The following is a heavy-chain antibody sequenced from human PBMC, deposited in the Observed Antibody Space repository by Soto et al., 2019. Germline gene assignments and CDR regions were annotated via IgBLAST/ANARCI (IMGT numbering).Heavy chain of an antibody. CDR2: MNPNSGNT. V-gene: IGHV1-8*01. CDR1: GYTFTSYD. CDR3: ARDGYGHYYYYYGMDV. D-gene: IGHD1-1*01. J-gene: IGHJ6*02. Sequence: GPSVKVSCKASGYTFTSYDINWVRQATGQGLEWMGWMNPNSGNTGYAQKFQGRVTMTRNTSISTAYMELSSLRSEDTAVYYCARDGYGHYYYYYGMDVWGQGTTVTVSS.